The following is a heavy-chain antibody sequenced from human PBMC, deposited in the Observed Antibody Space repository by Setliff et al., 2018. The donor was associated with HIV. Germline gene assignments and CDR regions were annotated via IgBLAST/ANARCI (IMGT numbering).Heavy chain of an antibody. Sequence: ASVKVSCKATEYMILAYKMNWVRQAPGQGLEWMGWINPNNGDTKYAQKFQDRVSLTRDTSLSTAYMELRSLTSDDTAIYYCARDMFEIWERSLAKGDEFDPWGQGSLVTVSS. D-gene: IGHD3-10*02. CDR2: INPNNGDT. J-gene: IGHJ5*02. V-gene: IGHV1-2*02. CDR3: ARDMFEIWERSLAKGDEFDP. CDR1: EYMILAYK.